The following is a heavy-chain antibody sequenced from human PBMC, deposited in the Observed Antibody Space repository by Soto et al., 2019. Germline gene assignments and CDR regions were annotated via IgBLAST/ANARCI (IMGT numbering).Heavy chain of an antibody. J-gene: IGHJ5*02. Sequence: QLQLQESGPGLVKPSETLSLTCTVSGGSISSSSYYWGWIRQPPGKGLEWIGSIYYSGSTYYNPSLKSRVTISVDTSKNQFSLKLSSVTAADTAVYYCARTPGGELLVINWFDPWGQGTLVTVSS. CDR3: ARTPGGELLVINWFDP. V-gene: IGHV4-39*01. CDR1: GGSISSSSYY. D-gene: IGHD2-15*01. CDR2: IYYSGST.